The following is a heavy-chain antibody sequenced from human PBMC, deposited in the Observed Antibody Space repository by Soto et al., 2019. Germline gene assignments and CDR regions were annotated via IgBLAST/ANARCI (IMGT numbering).Heavy chain of an antibody. CDR2: IIPIFGTA. CDR3: ARDAVLSESSDYVDAFDN. J-gene: IGHJ3*02. D-gene: IGHD3-10*02. V-gene: IGHV1-69*01. CDR1: GGTFSSYA. Sequence: QVQLVQPGAEVKKPGSSVKVSCKASGGTFSSYAISWVRQAPGQGLEWMGGIIPIFGTANYAQKFQGRVTITANEYTSTDYMELSSLRSEDTAVYYCARDAVLSESSDYVDAFDNWGQGTMVTVSS.